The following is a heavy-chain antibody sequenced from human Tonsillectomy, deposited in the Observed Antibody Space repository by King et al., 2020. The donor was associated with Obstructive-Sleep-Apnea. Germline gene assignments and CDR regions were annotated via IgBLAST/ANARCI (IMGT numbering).Heavy chain of an antibody. CDR1: GGSISSGGYY. CDR2: IYYSGST. D-gene: IGHD1-26*01. CDR3: ARDPGMNYYGMDV. J-gene: IGHJ6*02. Sequence: VQLQESGPGLVKPSQTLSLTCTVSGGSISSGGYYWSWIRQHPGKGLEWIGYIYYSGSTYYNPSLKSRVTISVYTSKNQFSLKLSSVTAAGTAVYYCARDPGMNYYGMDVWGQGTTVTVSS. V-gene: IGHV4-31*03.